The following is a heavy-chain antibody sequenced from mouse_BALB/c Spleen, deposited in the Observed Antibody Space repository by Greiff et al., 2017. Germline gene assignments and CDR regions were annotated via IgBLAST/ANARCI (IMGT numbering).Heavy chain of an antibody. V-gene: IGHV5-6*01. D-gene: IGHD1-1*01. CDR2: ISSGGSYT. Sequence: VQLKESGGDLVKPGGSLKLSCAASGFTFSSYGMSWVRQTPDKRLEWVATISSGGSYTYYPDSVKGRFTISRDNAKNTLYLQMSSLKSEDTAMYYCARQVVARYFDVWGAGTTVTVSS. CDR3: ARQVVARYFDV. J-gene: IGHJ1*01. CDR1: GFTFSSYG.